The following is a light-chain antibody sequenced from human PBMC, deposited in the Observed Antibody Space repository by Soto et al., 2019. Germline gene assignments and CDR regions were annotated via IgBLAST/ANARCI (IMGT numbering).Light chain of an antibody. CDR3: QKYNSARWT. CDR1: QGSTTY. CDR2: AAS. V-gene: IGKV1-27*01. Sequence: DIQMTQCPSSLSASVGERVTIACRASQGSTTYLARYQQKPGKVPQLLSYAASSFHTGVPSRFIGSRSGTDFPVTISSLPPEDVATYDGQKYNSARWTYGQRTKVEIK. J-gene: IGKJ1*01.